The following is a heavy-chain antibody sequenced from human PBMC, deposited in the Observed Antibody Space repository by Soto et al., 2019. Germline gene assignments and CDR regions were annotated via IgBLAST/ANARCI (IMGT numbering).Heavy chain of an antibody. Sequence: QVQLQQWGAGLLKPSETLSLTCAVYGGSFSGYYWSWIRQPPGKGLEWIGEIIHCGSTNYNPSLKSRVTISVDTSKNQFSLKLRSVTDADTAVYYCARGQLGYCSGGSCYRSYWYFDLWGRGTLVTVSS. D-gene: IGHD2-15*01. CDR2: IIHCGST. CDR1: GGSFSGYY. V-gene: IGHV4-34*01. CDR3: ARGQLGYCSGGSCYRSYWYFDL. J-gene: IGHJ2*01.